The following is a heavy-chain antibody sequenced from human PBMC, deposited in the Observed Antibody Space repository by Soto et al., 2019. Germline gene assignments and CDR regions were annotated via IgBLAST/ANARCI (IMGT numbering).Heavy chain of an antibody. J-gene: IGHJ4*02. V-gene: IGHV3-30*18. CDR3: AKDIAAAGYFDY. Sequence: SVRLSCAASGFTFSSYGMHWVRQAPGKGLEWVAVISYDGSNKYYADSVKGRFTISRDNSKNTLYLQMNSLRAEDTAVYYCAKDIAAAGYFDYWGQGTLVTVSS. CDR1: GFTFSSYG. CDR2: ISYDGSNK. D-gene: IGHD6-13*01.